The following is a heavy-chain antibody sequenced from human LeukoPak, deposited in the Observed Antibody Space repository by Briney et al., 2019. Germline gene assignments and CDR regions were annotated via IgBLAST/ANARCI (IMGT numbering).Heavy chain of an antibody. J-gene: IGHJ4*02. V-gene: IGHV4-39*01. D-gene: IGHD3-10*01. CDR2: IYYSGST. CDR3: ARQGRHYYGSGSFDY. Sequence: SETLSLTCTVSGGSISSSSCYWGWIRQPPGKGLEWIGSIYYSGSTYYNPSLKSRVTISVDTSKNQFSLKLSSVTAADTAVYYCARQGRHYYGSGSFDYWGQGTLVTVSS. CDR1: GGSISSSSCY.